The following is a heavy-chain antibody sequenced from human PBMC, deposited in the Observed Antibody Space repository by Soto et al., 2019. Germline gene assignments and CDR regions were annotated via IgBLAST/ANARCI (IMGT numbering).Heavy chain of an antibody. CDR3: AKDRRPNYYYGMDV. CDR2: ISYDGSNK. CDR1: GFTFSSYG. Sequence: QVQLVESGGGVVQPGRSLRLSCAASGFTFSSYGMHWVRQAPGKGLEWVAVISYDGSNKYYADSVKGRFTISRDNSKNTLYLQRNGLRAEDTAVYYCAKDRRPNYYYGMDVWGQGTTVTVSS. V-gene: IGHV3-30*18. D-gene: IGHD6-25*01. J-gene: IGHJ6*02.